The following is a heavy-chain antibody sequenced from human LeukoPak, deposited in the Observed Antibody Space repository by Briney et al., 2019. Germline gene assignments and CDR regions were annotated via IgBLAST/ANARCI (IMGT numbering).Heavy chain of an antibody. CDR3: ARRYYASGHYPYYLDY. V-gene: IGHV4-39*01. CDR2: MYYSGNT. Sequence: KASETLSLTCTVSGGSISSSSYYWGWIRQPPGKGLEWIGTMYYSGNTYYNPSLKSRVTISVDTSKNQFSLKLSPVTAADTAMYYCARRYYASGHYPYYLDYWGQGTLVTVSS. CDR1: GGSISSSSYY. D-gene: IGHD3-10*01. J-gene: IGHJ4*02.